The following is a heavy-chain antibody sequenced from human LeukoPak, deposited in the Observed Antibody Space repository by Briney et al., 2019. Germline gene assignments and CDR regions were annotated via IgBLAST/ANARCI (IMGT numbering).Heavy chain of an antibody. J-gene: IGHJ4*02. Sequence: GGSLRLSCAASGFTFSSYSMNWVRQAPGKGLEWVSYISSSSSTIYYADSVKGRFTISRDNAKNSLYLQMNSLRAEDTAVYYCARVAAASIVVVPAALDYWGQGTLVTVSS. V-gene: IGHV3-48*01. CDR2: ISSSSSTI. CDR1: GFTFSSYS. CDR3: ARVAAASIVVVPAALDY. D-gene: IGHD2-2*01.